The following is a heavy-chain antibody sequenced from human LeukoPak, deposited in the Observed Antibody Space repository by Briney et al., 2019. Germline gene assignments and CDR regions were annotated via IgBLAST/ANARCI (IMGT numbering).Heavy chain of an antibody. Sequence: PGGSLRLSCAASGFTFSSYSMNWVRGAPGKGLEWVSFFSTSSSYIYYADSLKGRFTISRDNANTSLYLQTNSLRAEDTAAYYCARVTRGGYDGYFDYWGQGTLVTVSS. CDR2: FSTSSSYI. J-gene: IGHJ4*02. CDR1: GFTFSSYS. D-gene: IGHD5-12*01. V-gene: IGHV3-21*01. CDR3: ARVTRGGYDGYFDY.